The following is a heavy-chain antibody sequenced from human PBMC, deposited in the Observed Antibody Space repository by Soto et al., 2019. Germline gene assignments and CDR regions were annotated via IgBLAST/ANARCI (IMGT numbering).Heavy chain of an antibody. CDR1: GGTFSSYA. J-gene: IGHJ6*02. D-gene: IGHD6-6*01. CDR2: IIPIFGTA. V-gene: IGHV1-69*12. CDR3: ASPAALNLGYYYGMDV. Sequence: QVQLVQSGAEVKKPGSSVKVSCKASGGTFSSYAISWVRQAAGQGLEWMGGIIPIFGTANYAQKFQGRVTITADESTSTAYMELSSLRSEDTAVYYCASPAALNLGYYYGMDVWGQGTTVTVSS.